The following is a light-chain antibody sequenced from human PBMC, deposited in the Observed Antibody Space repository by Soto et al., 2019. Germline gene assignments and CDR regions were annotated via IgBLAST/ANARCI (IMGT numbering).Light chain of an antibody. Sequence: QSVLTQPAPVSGSPGQSITISCSGANSVVGGYNYVSWYQQHPGKAPKLMIYDVSYRPSGISNRFSGSKSDNTASLTISGLQAEDEADYYCSSYTTSSLYVFGTGTKVTVL. J-gene: IGLJ1*01. CDR2: DVS. CDR3: SSYTTSSLYV. CDR1: NSVVGGYNY. V-gene: IGLV2-14*01.